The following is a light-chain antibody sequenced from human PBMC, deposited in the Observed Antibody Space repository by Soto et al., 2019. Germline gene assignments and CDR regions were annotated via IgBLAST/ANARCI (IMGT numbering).Light chain of an antibody. CDR3: QKYDSAPQT. J-gene: IGKJ1*01. CDR1: QGIIDN. CDR2: AAS. Sequence: DIQMTQSPSSLSASVGDTVTITCRARQGIIDNLAWYQQRPGKAPNLLIYAASTLQIGVPSRFSGTGARTDFTLTISSLQPADAATDYWQKYDSAPQTFGPGTKVDIK. V-gene: IGKV1-27*01.